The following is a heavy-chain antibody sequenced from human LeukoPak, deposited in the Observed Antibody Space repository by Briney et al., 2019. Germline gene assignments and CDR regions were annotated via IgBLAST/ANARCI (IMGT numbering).Heavy chain of an antibody. D-gene: IGHD6-19*01. J-gene: IGHJ4*02. CDR3: AKDLGYSSGWTFDY. Sequence: PGGSLRLSCAASGFTFSSYSMNWVRQAPGKGLEWVSYISSSSSTIYYADSVKGRFTISRDNAKNSLYLQMNSLRAEDTAVYYCAKDLGYSSGWTFDYWGQGTLVTVSS. CDR1: GFTFSSYS. CDR2: ISSSSSTI. V-gene: IGHV3-48*04.